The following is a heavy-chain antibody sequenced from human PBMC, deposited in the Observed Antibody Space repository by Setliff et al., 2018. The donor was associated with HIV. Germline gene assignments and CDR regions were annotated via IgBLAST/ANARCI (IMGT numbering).Heavy chain of an antibody. V-gene: IGHV1-46*01. D-gene: IGHD3-10*01. CDR2: INPSSGST. CDR1: GYTFTSYY. J-gene: IGHJ5*02. Sequence: ASVKVSCKASGYTFTSYYMHWVRQAPGQGLEWMGIINPSSGSTTYAQKFQGRVTMTRDTSTSTVYMELSSLRSDDTAVYYCARDLRFGESSYGFDPWGQGTLVTVSS. CDR3: ARDLRFGESSYGFDP.